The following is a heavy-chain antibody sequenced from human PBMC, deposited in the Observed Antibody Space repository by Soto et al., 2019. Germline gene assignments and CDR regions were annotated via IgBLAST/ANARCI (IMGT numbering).Heavy chain of an antibody. Sequence: SLRLSCVASGFTFSDYYLSWIRQAPGKGLEWISYISSSSSYTNYADSVKGRFTISRDNAKNSLYLQMNSLRAEDTAVYYCARDSSGSDYWGQGTPVTVSS. CDR2: ISSSSSYT. CDR1: GFTFSDYY. CDR3: ARDSSGSDY. D-gene: IGHD3-22*01. J-gene: IGHJ4*02. V-gene: IGHV3-11*06.